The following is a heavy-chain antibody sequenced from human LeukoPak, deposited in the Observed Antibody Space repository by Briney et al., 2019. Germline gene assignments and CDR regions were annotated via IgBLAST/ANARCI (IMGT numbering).Heavy chain of an antibody. CDR1: GGSISSDY. CDR2: IYYSGST. V-gene: IGHV4-59*01. Sequence: SETLSLTCTVSGGSISSDYWSWIRQPPGKGLEWIGYIYYSGSTNYNPSLKTRVTISVDTSKNQFSLKLSSVTAADTAVYYCARAKGGRKGLWEDYDSSGYHDYWGQGTLVTVSS. J-gene: IGHJ4*02. D-gene: IGHD3-22*01. CDR3: ARAKGGRKGLWEDYDSSGYHDY.